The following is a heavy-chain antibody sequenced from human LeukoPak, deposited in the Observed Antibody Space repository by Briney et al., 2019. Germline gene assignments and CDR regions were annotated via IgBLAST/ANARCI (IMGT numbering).Heavy chain of an antibody. D-gene: IGHD6-19*01. J-gene: IGHJ4*02. CDR3: ARVSSGWYVADY. V-gene: IGHV3-53*01. Sequence: GGSLRLSCAASGFTVSSNYVSWVRQAPGKGLEWVSVIYSGGSTYYADSVKGRFTISRDNSKNTLYLQMNSLRAEDTAVYYCARVSSGWYVADYWGQGTLVTVSS. CDR1: GFTVSSNY. CDR2: IYSGGST.